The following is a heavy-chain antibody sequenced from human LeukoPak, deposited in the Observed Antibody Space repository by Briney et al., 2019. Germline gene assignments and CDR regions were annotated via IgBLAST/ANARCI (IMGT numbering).Heavy chain of an antibody. CDR3: AKVPKGRYCSSTSCYYILDY. CDR2: IRYDGSNK. CDR1: GFTFSSYG. Sequence: GTLRLSCAASGFTFSSYGMNWVRQAPGKGLEWVAFIRYDGSNKYYADSVKGRFTISRDNSKNTLYMQMNSLRAADTAVYYCAKVPKGRYCSSTSCYYILDYWGQGTLVTVSS. V-gene: IGHV3-30*02. D-gene: IGHD2-2*01. J-gene: IGHJ4*02.